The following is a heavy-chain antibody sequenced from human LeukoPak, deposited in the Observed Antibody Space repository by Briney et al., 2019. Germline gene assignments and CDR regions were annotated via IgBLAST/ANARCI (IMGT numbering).Heavy chain of an antibody. CDR1: GGSINSYY. CDR3: ARSEGSGSYFDY. J-gene: IGHJ4*02. D-gene: IGHD3-10*01. V-gene: IGHV4-59*01. Sequence: SETLSLTCSVSGGSINSYYWSWIRQPPGKGLEWIGYISYSGSTKSNPSLKSRVTMSLGTSKNQFSLKLSSVTAADTAVYYCARSEGSGSYFDYWGQGTLATVSS. CDR2: ISYSGST.